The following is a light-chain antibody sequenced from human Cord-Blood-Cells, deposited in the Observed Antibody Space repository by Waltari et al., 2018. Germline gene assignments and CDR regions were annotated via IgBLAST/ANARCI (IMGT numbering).Light chain of an antibody. CDR3: AAWDDSLNGPV. Sequence: QSVLTQPPSASGTPGQRVTISCSGSSSNIGSNTVNWYQQLPGTAPKLIIYINNQRPSGVPDRFSGSKSGTSASLAISGLQSEDEADYYCAAWDDSLNGPVFGGGTKLTVL. V-gene: IGLV1-44*01. CDR2: INN. J-gene: IGLJ2*01. CDR1: SSNIGSNT.